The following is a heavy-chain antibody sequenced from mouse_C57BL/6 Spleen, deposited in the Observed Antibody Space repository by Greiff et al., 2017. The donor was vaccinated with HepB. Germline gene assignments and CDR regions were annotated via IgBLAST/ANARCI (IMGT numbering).Heavy chain of an antibody. V-gene: IGHV1-50*01. CDR3: ASKEGY. CDR2: IDPSDSYT. J-gene: IGHJ2*01. Sequence: QVQLQQPGAELVKPGASVKLSCKASGYTFTSYWMQWVKQRPGQGLEWIGEIDPSDSYTNYNQKFKGKATLTVDTSSSTAYMQLSSLTSEDSAVYYCASKEGYWGQGTTLTVSS. CDR1: GYTFTSYW.